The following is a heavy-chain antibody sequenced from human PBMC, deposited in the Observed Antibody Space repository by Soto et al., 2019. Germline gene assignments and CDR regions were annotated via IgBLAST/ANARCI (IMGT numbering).Heavy chain of an antibody. D-gene: IGHD3-10*01. V-gene: IGHV4-59*01. Sequence: SETLSLTCTVSGGSISIYYWSWIRHPPGKGLEWIGYIYYSGSTNYNPSLKSRVTISVDTSKNQFSLKLSSVTAADTAVYYCAAKGPYYYGSGSHLLYWGQGTLVTVSS. J-gene: IGHJ4*02. CDR1: GGSISIYY. CDR2: IYYSGST. CDR3: AAKGPYYYGSGSHLLY.